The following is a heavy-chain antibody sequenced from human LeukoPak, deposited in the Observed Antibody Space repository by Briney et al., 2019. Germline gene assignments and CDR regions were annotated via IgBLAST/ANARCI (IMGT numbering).Heavy chain of an antibody. J-gene: IGHJ4*02. Sequence: GGSLRLSCAASGFTCSSYSMNWVRQAPGKGLEWVSSISSSSSYIYYADSVKGRFTISRDNAKNSLYLQMNSLRAEDTAVYYCARVVTRVYYDSSGSDYWGQGTLVTVSS. V-gene: IGHV3-21*01. CDR2: ISSSSSYI. CDR3: ARVVTRVYYDSSGSDY. D-gene: IGHD3-22*01. CDR1: GFTCSSYS.